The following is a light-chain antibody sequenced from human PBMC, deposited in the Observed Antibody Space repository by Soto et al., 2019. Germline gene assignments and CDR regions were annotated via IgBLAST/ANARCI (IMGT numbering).Light chain of an antibody. J-gene: IGKJ4*01. V-gene: IGKV1-39*01. CDR1: QSISTY. CDR2: KAS. Sequence: DIQMTQSPSSLSASVGDRVTITCRASQSISTYLSWYQQKPGKAPNLLIYKASSLEGGVPSRFGGSGSGTEFTLTISSLQPEDFATYYCEQRYSTPQVTFGGGTKVEIK. CDR3: EQRYSTPQVT.